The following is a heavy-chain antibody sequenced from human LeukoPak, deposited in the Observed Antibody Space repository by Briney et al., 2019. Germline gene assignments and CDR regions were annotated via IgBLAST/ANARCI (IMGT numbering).Heavy chain of an antibody. J-gene: IGHJ4*02. CDR3: AKLDVRGFIYGFDC. CDR1: GFTFSLYA. Sequence: PGGSLRLSCEASGFTFSLYAMSWVRQAPGKGLEWVSAVSGSGATTYYTGSVKGRFTISRDDSKNTLYLQMNSLRAEDTALYYCAKLDVRGFIYGFDCWGQGTPVTVSS. V-gene: IGHV3-23*01. D-gene: IGHD5-18*01. CDR2: VSGSGATT.